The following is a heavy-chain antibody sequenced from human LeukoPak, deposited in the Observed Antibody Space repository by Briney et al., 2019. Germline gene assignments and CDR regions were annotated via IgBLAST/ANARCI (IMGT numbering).Heavy chain of an antibody. Sequence: GGSLRLSCAASGFTFSSYSMNWVRQAPGKGLEWVSSISSGSSYIYYADSLKGRFTISRDNAENSLYLQINSLRAEDTAVYYCTGNYYGSGSYADFDYWGQGTLVTVSS. CDR1: GFTFSSYS. CDR3: TGNYYGSGSYADFDY. V-gene: IGHV3-21*04. CDR2: ISSGSSYI. J-gene: IGHJ4*02. D-gene: IGHD3-10*01.